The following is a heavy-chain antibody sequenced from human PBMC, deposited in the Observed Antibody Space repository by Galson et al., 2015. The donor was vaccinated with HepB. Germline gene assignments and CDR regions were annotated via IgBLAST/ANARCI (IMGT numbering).Heavy chain of an antibody. Sequence: SLRLSCAASGFTFSSYSMNWVRQAPGKGLEWVSAISGSGGSTYYADSVKGRFTISRDNSKNTLYLQMNSLRAEDTAVYYCAKGDGDYPYYYYYYGMDVWGQGTTVTVSS. V-gene: IGHV3-23*01. CDR3: AKGDGDYPYYYYYYGMDV. J-gene: IGHJ6*02. D-gene: IGHD4-17*01. CDR1: GFTFSSYS. CDR2: ISGSGGST.